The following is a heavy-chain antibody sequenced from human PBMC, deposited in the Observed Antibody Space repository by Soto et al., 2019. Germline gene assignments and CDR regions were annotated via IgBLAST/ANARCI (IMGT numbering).Heavy chain of an antibody. CDR1: GFTFSSYA. Sequence: GGSLSLSCATSGFTFSSYAMVWVRQAAEKGLEWVASISNNGDTAYYADSVKGRFTISRGNSENTLYLQMNGLRADDTALYFCAKSRVFIGAIVTLLDSWGQGTQVTVSS. D-gene: IGHD3-16*01. V-gene: IGHV3-23*01. J-gene: IGHJ4*02. CDR2: ISNNGDTA. CDR3: AKSRVFIGAIVTLLDS.